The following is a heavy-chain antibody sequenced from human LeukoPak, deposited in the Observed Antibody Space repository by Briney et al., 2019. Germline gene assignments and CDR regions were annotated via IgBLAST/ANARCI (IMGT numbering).Heavy chain of an antibody. J-gene: IGHJ4*02. CDR2: IYTSGST. CDR3: ARQVGWLLTFDY. D-gene: IGHD5-12*01. V-gene: IGHV4-4*09. Sequence: PSETLSLTCTVSGGSISSYYWSWIRQPPGKGLEWIGYIYTSGSTNYNPSLESRVTISVDTSKNQFSLKLSSVTAADTAVYYCARQVGWLLTFDYWGQGTLVTVSS. CDR1: GGSISSYY.